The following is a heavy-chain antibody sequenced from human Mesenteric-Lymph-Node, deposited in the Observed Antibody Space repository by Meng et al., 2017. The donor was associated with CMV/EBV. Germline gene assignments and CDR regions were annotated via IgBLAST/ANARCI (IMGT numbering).Heavy chain of an antibody. CDR3: TRDSHTGGWSLLFDL. D-gene: IGHD6-19*01. Sequence: GGSLRLSCTASGFTFSDHHMDWVRQVPGKGPEWVGRTRNKANSYITEYAASVKGRFTISRDDSKNSLYLQMNSLKSEDTAVYYCTRDSHTGGWSLLFDLWGQGTLVTVSS. CDR1: GFTFSDHH. J-gene: IGHJ4*02. V-gene: IGHV3-72*01. CDR2: TRNKANSYIT.